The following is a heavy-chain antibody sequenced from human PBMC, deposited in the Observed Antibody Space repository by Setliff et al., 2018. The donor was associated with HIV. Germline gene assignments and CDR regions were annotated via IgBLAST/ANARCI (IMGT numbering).Heavy chain of an antibody. Sequence: PSETLSLTCAVYGYPIDSGFYWGWIRQTPGKGLEWIASSYHTGSKYYNPSLKRRVTISVDTSKNQFSLKLSSVTAADTAVYYCARSTVGAGASFPWGRGILVTVSS. V-gene: IGHV4-38-2*01. CDR1: GYPIDSGFY. CDR3: ARSTVGAGASFP. D-gene: IGHD1-26*01. J-gene: IGHJ5*02. CDR2: SYHTGSK.